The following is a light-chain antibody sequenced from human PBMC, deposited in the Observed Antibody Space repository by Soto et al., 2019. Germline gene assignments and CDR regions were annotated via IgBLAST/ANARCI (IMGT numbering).Light chain of an antibody. Sequence: SVLTQSPGTLSLSPGERATLSCRASQSVSNSYLAWYQQKPDQAPRLLIFGASRRATGIPDRFSGSGSGTDFTLTISRLEPEDFAVYYCQRYGDSPRWAFGQGTKVEIK. CDR2: GAS. CDR1: QSVSNSY. J-gene: IGKJ1*01. V-gene: IGKV3-20*01. CDR3: QRYGDSPRWA.